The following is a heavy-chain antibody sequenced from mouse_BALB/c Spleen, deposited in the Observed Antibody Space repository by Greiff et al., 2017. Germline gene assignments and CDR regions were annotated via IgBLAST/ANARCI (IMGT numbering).Heavy chain of an antibody. CDR2: IYPGSGST. D-gene: IGHD2-2*01. V-gene: IGHV1S22*01. J-gene: IGHJ4*01. Sequence: LLQPGSELVRPGASVKLSCTASGYTFTSYWMHWVKQRHGQGLEWIGNIYPGSGSTNYDEKFKSKGTLTVDTSSSTAYMHLSSLTSEDSAVYYGTRGGYVPDYAMDYWGQGTSVTVSA. CDR3: TRGGYVPDYAMDY. CDR1: GYTFTSYW.